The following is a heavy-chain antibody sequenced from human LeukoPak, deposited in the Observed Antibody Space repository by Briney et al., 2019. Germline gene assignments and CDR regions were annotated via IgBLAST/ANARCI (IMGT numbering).Heavy chain of an antibody. CDR3: ARGGGYYYDSSGYYPLDY. CDR1: RGTFSSYA. CDR2: IIPIFGTA. Sequence: SVKVSCKASRGTFSSYAISWVRQAPGQGLEWMGGIIPIFGTANYAQKFQGRVTITADESTSTAYMELSSLRSEDTAVYYCARGGGYYYDSSGYYPLDYWGQGTLVTVSS. D-gene: IGHD3-22*01. J-gene: IGHJ4*02. V-gene: IGHV1-69*13.